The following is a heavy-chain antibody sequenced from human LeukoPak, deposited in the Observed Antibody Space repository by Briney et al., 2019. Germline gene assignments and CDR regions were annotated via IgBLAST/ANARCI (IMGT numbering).Heavy chain of an antibody. CDR2: IIPIFGTA. CDR3: ARGIKYYDILTGYYPLEY. J-gene: IGHJ4*02. V-gene: IGHV1-69*13. Sequence: PVKVSCKASGGTFSNYAISWVRQAPGQGLEWMGGIIPIFGTANYAQKFQGRVTITADESTSTAYMELSSLRSEDTAVYYCARGIKYYDILTGYYPLEYWGQGTLVTVSS. CDR1: GGTFSNYA. D-gene: IGHD3-9*01.